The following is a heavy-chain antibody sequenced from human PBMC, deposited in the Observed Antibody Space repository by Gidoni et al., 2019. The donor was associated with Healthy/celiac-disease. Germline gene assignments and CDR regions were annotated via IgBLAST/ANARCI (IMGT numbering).Heavy chain of an antibody. Sequence: EVQLVESGGGLVQPGRSLRLSCAASGFTFADYAMHWVRQAPGNGLEWVSGISWNSGSIGYADSVKGRFTISRDNAKNSLYLQMNSLRAEDTALYYCAKDRGSSGWYYFDYWGQGTLVTVSS. V-gene: IGHV3-9*01. J-gene: IGHJ4*02. D-gene: IGHD6-19*01. CDR2: ISWNSGSI. CDR1: GFTFADYA. CDR3: AKDRGSSGWYYFDY.